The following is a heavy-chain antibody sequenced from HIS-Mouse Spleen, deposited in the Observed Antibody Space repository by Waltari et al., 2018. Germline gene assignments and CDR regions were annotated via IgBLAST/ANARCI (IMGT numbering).Heavy chain of an antibody. D-gene: IGHD6-13*01. J-gene: IGHJ2*01. Sequence: QLQLQESGPGLAKPSETLSLTGTAPGGPIRSSTSYWGWIRQPPGKGLEWIGSIYYSGSTYYNPSLKSRVTISVDTSKNQFSLKLSSVTAADTAVYYCAREIPYSSSWYDWYFDLWGRGTLVTVSS. CDR1: GGPIRSSTSY. CDR2: IYYSGST. CDR3: AREIPYSSSWYDWYFDL. V-gene: IGHV4-39*07.